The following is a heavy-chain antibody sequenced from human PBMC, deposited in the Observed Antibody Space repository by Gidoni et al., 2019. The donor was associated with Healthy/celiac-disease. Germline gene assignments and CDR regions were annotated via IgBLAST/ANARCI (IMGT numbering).Heavy chain of an antibody. CDR1: GFTFSSYE. Sequence: EVQLVASGGGLVQPGGALTLSCAASGFTFSSYEMNWVRQAPGKGLEWVSYISSSGSTIYYADSVKGRFTISRDNAKNSLYLQMNSLRAEDTAVYYCAADDGSGSYYSPPYDYWGQGTLVTVSS. V-gene: IGHV3-48*03. J-gene: IGHJ4*02. CDR2: ISSSGSTI. D-gene: IGHD3-10*01. CDR3: AADDGSGSYYSPPYDY.